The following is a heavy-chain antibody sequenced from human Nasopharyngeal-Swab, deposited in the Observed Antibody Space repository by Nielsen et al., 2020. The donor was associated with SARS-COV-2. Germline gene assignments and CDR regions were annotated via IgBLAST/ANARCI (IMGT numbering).Heavy chain of an antibody. J-gene: IGHJ6*03. Sequence: GESLKISCAASGFTFSSYAMHWVRQARGKGLEWVAVISYDGSNKYYADSVKGRFTISRDNSKNTLYLQMNSLRAEDTAVYYCASSSDYYYYYYMDVWGKGTTVTVSS. CDR1: GFTFSSYA. D-gene: IGHD6-6*01. CDR2: ISYDGSNK. CDR3: ASSSDYYYYYYMDV. V-gene: IGHV3-30*04.